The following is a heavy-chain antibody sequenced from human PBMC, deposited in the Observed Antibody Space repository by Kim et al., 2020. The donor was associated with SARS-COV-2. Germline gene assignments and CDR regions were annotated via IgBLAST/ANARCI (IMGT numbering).Heavy chain of an antibody. J-gene: IGHJ4*02. D-gene: IGHD4-17*01. Sequence: TSYGQSFQGQVTITADKSISTAYLQWSSLKASDTAMYYCARLLYGDYVDYWGQGALVTVSS. CDR2: T. V-gene: IGHV5-51*01. CDR3: ARLLYGDYVDY.